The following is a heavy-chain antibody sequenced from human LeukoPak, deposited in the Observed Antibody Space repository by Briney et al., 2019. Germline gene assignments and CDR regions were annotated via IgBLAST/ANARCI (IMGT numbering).Heavy chain of an antibody. D-gene: IGHD6-13*01. V-gene: IGHV3-48*04. CDR2: ISSNSRTV. Sequence: GGSLRLSCVVSGFTFSYYGMNWVRQAPGKGLEWVSYISSNSRTVEYADSVKGRFIISRDNAKNSLYLQMNSLRAEDTAVYYCARDDLQLVRRLGRNTEYYYYYYMDVWGKGTTVTVSS. CDR3: ARDDLQLVRRLGRNTEYYYYYYMDV. J-gene: IGHJ6*03. CDR1: GFTFSYYG.